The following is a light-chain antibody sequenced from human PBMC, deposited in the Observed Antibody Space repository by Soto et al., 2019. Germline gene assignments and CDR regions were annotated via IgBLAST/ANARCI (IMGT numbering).Light chain of an antibody. CDR2: RAS. Sequence: DIQMTQSPSTLSASVGDRVTITCRASQSITDWLAWYQQKPGKAPNLLIYRASSLESGVPSRFSSSGYGAQFSLTISSLQPDDFATYYCQQYNGTFGQGTKVEIK. CDR1: QSITDW. J-gene: IGKJ1*01. V-gene: IGKV1-5*03. CDR3: QQYNGT.